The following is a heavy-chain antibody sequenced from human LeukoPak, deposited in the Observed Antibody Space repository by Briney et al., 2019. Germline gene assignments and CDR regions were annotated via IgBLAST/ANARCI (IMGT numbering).Heavy chain of an antibody. CDR3: ASPSVGSSSFHFDY. J-gene: IGHJ4*02. V-gene: IGHV1-69*05. D-gene: IGHD6-6*01. Sequence: SVKVSCKASGGTLSSYAISWVRQAPGQGLEWMGGIIPIFGTANYAQKFQGRVTITTDESTSTAYMELSSLRSEDTAVYYCASPSVGSSSFHFDYWGQGTLVTVSS. CDR1: GGTLSSYA. CDR2: IIPIFGTA.